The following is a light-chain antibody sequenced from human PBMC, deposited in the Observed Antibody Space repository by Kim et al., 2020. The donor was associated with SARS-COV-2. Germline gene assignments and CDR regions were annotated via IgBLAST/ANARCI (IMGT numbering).Light chain of an antibody. J-gene: IGLJ1*01. V-gene: IGLV2-14*03. CDR3: GSYTRTSALGI. CDR2: DVS. Sequence: QSALTQPASVSGSPGQSITISCTGTSNDIGGYDHVSWYQQFPGKAPKLIIYDVSSRPSGISSRFSGSKSGNTASLSISGLQAEDEADYYCGSYTRTSALGIFGTGTKVTVL. CDR1: SNDIGGYDH.